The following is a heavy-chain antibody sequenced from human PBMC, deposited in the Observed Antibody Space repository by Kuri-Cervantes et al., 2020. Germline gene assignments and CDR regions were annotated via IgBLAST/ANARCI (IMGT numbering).Heavy chain of an antibody. CDR3: ARDLDWFDP. J-gene: IGHJ5*02. Sequence: ESLKISCTVSGGSISSSSYYWGWIRQPPGKGLEWIGSIYYSGSTYYNPSLKSRVTISVDTSKNQFSLKLSSVTAADTAVYYCARDLDWFDPWGQGTLVTVSS. V-gene: IGHV4-39*07. CDR1: GGSISSSSYY. CDR2: IYYSGST.